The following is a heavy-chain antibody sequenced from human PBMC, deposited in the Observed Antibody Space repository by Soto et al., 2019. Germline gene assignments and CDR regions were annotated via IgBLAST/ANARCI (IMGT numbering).Heavy chain of an antibody. Sequence: GASVKVSCKASGGAFSSYAISWVRQAPGQGLEWMGGIIPIFGTANYAQKFQGRVTITADESTSTAYMELSSLRSGDAAVYYCARAQERWLKLRRYYYYGMDVWGQGTTVTVSS. J-gene: IGHJ6*02. CDR1: GGAFSSYA. V-gene: IGHV1-69*13. CDR2: IIPIFGTA. D-gene: IGHD5-12*01. CDR3: ARAQERWLKLRRYYYYGMDV.